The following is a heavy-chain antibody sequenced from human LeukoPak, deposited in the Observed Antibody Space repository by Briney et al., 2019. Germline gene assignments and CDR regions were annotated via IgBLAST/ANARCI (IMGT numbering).Heavy chain of an antibody. V-gene: IGHV4-59*01. J-gene: IGHJ3*02. D-gene: IGHD5-12*01. CDR3: ARTRWLRLNAFDI. CDR2: IYYSGST. Sequence: SETLSLTCTVSGGSISSYYWSWIRQPPGKGLEWIGYIYYSGSTNYNPSLKSRVTISVDTSKNQFSLKLSSVTAADTAVYYCARTRWLRLNAFDIWGQGTMVTVSS. CDR1: GGSISSYY.